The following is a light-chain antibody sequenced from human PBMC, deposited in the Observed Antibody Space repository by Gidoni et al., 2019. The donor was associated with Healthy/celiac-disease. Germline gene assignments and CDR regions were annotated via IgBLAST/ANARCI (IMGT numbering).Light chain of an antibody. CDR3: QQRSNWPPWT. CDR2: DAS. CDR1: QSVSSY. V-gene: IGKV3-11*01. Sequence: EIVLPPPPATLSLSPGERATLSCRASQSVSSYFAWYQQKPGQPPRLLIYDASNRATGIPARFIGGGSGTDFSLTISSLEPEDFAVYYCQQRSNWPPWTFGQGTKVEIK. J-gene: IGKJ1*01.